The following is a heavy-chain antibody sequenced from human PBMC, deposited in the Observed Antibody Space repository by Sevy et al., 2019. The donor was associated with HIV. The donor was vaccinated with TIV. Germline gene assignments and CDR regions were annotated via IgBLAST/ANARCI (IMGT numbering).Heavy chain of an antibody. J-gene: IGHJ5*02. V-gene: IGHV3-48*02. CDR2: ISRTSTTT. Sequence: GGSVRLSCKASGFTFSTYSMHWVRQAPGKGLEWVSSISRTSTTTYYADSAKGRFTISRDNAKNSLYLQMNSLRDEDTAVYYCAREAYYYDSREENWFDPWDQGTLVTVSS. CDR1: GFTFSTYS. D-gene: IGHD3-22*01. CDR3: AREAYYYDSREENWFDP.